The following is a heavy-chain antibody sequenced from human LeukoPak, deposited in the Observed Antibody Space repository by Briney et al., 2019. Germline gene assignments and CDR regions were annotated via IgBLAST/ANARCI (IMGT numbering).Heavy chain of an antibody. CDR1: GGSISSYY. V-gene: IGHV4-34*01. D-gene: IGHD4-11*01. J-gene: IGHJ4*02. Sequence: PSETLSLTCTVSGGSISSYYWSWIRQPPGKGLEWIGEINHSGSTNYNPSLKSRVTISVDTSKNQFSLKLSSVTAADTAVYYCARAQLQYDPYFDYWGQGTLVTVSS. CDR3: ARAQLQYDPYFDY. CDR2: INHSGST.